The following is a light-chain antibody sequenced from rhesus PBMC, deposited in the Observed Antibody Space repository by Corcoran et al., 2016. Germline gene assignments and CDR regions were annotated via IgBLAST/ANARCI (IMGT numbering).Light chain of an antibody. CDR2: EVS. CDR1: SSDIGGYNY. CDR3: SSYAAIKTFI. V-gene: IGLV2-32*02. J-gene: IGLJ1*01. Sequence: AALTQPRPVSGSPGQSFTISCTGTSSDIGGYNYVSWYQQHPGTAPKLMIYEVSKRPSGVSDRFSGSKSGNTASLTIYGLQAEDEADYYCSSYAAIKTFICGAGTRLTVL.